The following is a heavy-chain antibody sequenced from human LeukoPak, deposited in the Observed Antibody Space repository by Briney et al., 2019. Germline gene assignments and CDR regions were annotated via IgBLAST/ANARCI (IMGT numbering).Heavy chain of an antibody. CDR3: AKFRDRSGPRGGFDP. CDR2: ISGSGGST. J-gene: IGHJ5*02. CDR1: GFTFSSYA. V-gene: IGHV3-23*01. D-gene: IGHD2-15*01. Sequence: GGSLRLSCAASGFTFSSYAMSWVRQAPGEGLEWVSAISGSGGSTDYAYSVKGRFPISRDNSKNTLYLQMNSLRAEDTAVYYCAKFRDRSGPRGGFDPWGQGALVTVSS.